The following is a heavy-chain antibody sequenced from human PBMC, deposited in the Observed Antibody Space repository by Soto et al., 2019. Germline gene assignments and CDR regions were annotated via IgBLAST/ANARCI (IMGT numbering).Heavy chain of an antibody. CDR1: GFSLTTSGVG. J-gene: IGHJ4*02. CDR2: IYWDDDK. CDR3: AHRVLRTVFGLVTTTAIYFDF. V-gene: IGHV2-5*02. Sequence: QITLNESGPTQVKPRQTLTLTCTFSGFSLTTSGVGVGWIRQSPGKAPEWLALIYWDDDKRYSPSLKSRLTITKDYSNNLVVLTMADLYPADTATYYCAHRVLRTVFGLVTTTAIYFDFWGQGTPVAVSS. D-gene: IGHD3-3*01.